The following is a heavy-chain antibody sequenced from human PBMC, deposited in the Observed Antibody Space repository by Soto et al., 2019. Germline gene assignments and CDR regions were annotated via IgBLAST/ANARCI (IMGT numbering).Heavy chain of an antibody. CDR1: GFTFSSYS. CDR2: ISSSSSYI. CDR3: AGGAVVVAATPRWFDP. J-gene: IGHJ5*02. Sequence: GGSLRLSCAASGFTFSSYSMNWVRQAPGKGLEWVSSISSSSSYIYYADSVKGRFTISRDNAKNSLYLQMNSLRAEDTAVYYCAGGAVVVAATPRWFDPWGQGTLVTV. V-gene: IGHV3-21*01. D-gene: IGHD2-15*01.